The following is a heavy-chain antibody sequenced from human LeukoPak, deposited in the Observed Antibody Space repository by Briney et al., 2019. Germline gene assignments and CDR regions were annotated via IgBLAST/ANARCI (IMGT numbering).Heavy chain of an antibody. V-gene: IGHV1-46*01. Sequence: ASVKVSCKASGYTFSSYYVQWVRQAPGQGLEWMGIIHPSGGSTTYAQKFQGRVTMTRDTSTSTVYMGLSSLRSEDTAVYYCARVRFSSGWYIAFDMWGQGTMVTVSS. CDR1: GYTFSSYY. J-gene: IGHJ3*02. CDR3: ARVRFSSGWYIAFDM. CDR2: IHPSGGST. D-gene: IGHD6-19*01.